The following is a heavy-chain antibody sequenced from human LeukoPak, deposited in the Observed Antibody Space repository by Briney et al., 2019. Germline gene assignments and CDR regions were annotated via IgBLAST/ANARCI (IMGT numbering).Heavy chain of an antibody. V-gene: IGHV3-21*01. CDR1: GFTFSDYY. J-gene: IGHJ4*02. CDR3: ARDGSYYDILTGYYDY. D-gene: IGHD3-9*01. Sequence: PGGSLRLSCAASGFTFSDYYIDWVRQAPGKGLEWVSSISSSSIYIYYADSLKGRFTISRDNAKNSLSLQMNSLRAEDTAVYYCARDGSYYDILTGYYDYWGQGTLVTVSS. CDR2: ISSSSIYI.